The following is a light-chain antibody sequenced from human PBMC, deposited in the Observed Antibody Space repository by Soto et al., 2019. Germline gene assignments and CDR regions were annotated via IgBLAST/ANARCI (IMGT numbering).Light chain of an antibody. CDR1: QSLSSS. J-gene: IGKJ1*01. CDR3: LQYFRWRT. V-gene: IGKV3-15*01. CDR2: DAS. Sequence: EIVMTQSPATLSVSPGERATLSCRASQSLSSSLAWYQQKPGQAPRLLIYDASTRANDIPARFSGSGSGTEFTLTITSLQSEDSAVYYCLQYFRWRTFGQGTKVEIK.